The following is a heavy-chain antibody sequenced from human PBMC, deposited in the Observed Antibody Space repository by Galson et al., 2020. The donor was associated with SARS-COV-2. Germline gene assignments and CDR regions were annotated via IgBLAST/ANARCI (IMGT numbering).Heavy chain of an antibody. Sequence: GGSLRLSCAASGFTFSSYAMHWVRQAPGKGLEWVAVISYDGSNKYYADSVKGRFTISRDNSKNTLYLQMNSLRAEDTAVYYCARDGGGWFDPWGQGTLVTVSS. V-gene: IGHV3-30*04. CDR1: GFTFSSYA. D-gene: IGHD3-3*01. J-gene: IGHJ5*02. CDR3: ARDGGGWFDP. CDR2: ISYDGSNK.